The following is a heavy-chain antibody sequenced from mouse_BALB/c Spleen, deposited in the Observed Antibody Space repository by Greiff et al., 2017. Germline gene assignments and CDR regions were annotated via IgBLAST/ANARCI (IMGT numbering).Heavy chain of an antibody. J-gene: IGHJ3*01. CDR2: ISYSGST. CDR3: ARWGITTRTWFAY. V-gene: IGHV3-8*02. Sequence: EVKLLESGPSLVKPSQTLSLTCSVTGDSITSGYWNWIRKFPGNKLEYMGYISYSGSTYYNPSLKSRISITRDTSKNQYYLQLNSVTTEDTATYYCARWGITTRTWFAYWGQGTLVTVSA. D-gene: IGHD2-4*01. CDR1: GDSITSGY.